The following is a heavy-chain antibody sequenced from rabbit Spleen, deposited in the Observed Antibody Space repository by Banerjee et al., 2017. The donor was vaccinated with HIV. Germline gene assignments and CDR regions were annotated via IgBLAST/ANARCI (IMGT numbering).Heavy chain of an antibody. Sequence: QSLEESGGGLVKPGASLALTCKASGLSLTNNDVMCWVRQAPGKGLELIACIYGGSSGSSYYASWAKGRFTISKTSSTTVTLQMTSLTAADTATYFCARDLAGVIGWNFNLWGPGTLVTVS. J-gene: IGHJ4*01. D-gene: IGHD4-1*01. V-gene: IGHV1S40*01. CDR2: IYGGSSGSS. CDR1: GLSLTNNDV. CDR3: ARDLAGVIGWNFNL.